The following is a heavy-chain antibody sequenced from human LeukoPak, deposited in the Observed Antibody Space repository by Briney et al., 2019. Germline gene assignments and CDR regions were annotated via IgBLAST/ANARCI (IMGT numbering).Heavy chain of an antibody. D-gene: IGHD2-15*01. CDR2: IRSDGSDT. CDR3: ARGADGVSSNSRGWFDP. CDR1: GFTFSDTW. J-gene: IGHJ5*02. Sequence: GGSLRLSCAASGFTFSDTWMHWVRHAPGKGLVWVSRIRSDGSDTRYAESVKGRFTISRDNAKNSLYLQMNSLRAEDTAVYSCARGADGVSSNSRGWFDPWGQGTLVTVSS. V-gene: IGHV3-74*01.